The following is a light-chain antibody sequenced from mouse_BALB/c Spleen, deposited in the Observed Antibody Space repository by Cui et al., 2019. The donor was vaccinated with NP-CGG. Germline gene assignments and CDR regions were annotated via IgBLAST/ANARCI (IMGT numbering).Light chain of an antibody. CDR1: TGAVTTSNY. Sequence: QAVVTQGSALTTSPGETVTLTCRSSTGAVTTSNYANWVQEKPDHLFTGLIGGSNNRAPGVPARFSGSLIGDKAALTLTGAQTEDEAIYFCDLWYSNHWVFGGGTKLTVL. J-gene: IGLJ1*01. CDR3: DLWYSNHWV. V-gene: IGLV1*01. CDR2: GSN.